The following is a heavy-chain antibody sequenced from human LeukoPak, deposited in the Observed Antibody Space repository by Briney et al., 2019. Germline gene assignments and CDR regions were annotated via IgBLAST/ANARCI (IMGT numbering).Heavy chain of an antibody. Sequence: SETLSLTCTVSGGPISSYYWSWIRQPAGKGLEWIGRIYTSGSTNYNPSLKSRVTMSVDTSKNQFSLKLSSVTAADTAVYYCARAGLITMVRGAEAFDYWGQGTLVTVSS. V-gene: IGHV4-4*07. CDR3: ARAGLITMVRGAEAFDY. D-gene: IGHD3-10*01. CDR1: GGPISSYY. CDR2: IYTSGST. J-gene: IGHJ4*02.